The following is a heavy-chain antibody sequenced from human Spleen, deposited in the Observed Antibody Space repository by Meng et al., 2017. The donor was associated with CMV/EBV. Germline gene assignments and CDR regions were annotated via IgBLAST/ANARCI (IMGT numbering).Heavy chain of an antibody. CDR2: INDGGDRT. J-gene: IGHJ6*02. V-gene: IGHV3-23*01. CDR1: GFTFTTYD. D-gene: IGHD1-26*01. Sequence: GESLKISCAASGFTFTTYDMTWVRQAPGKGLEWISSINDGGDRTYYTESVRGRFTISRDNSKNTLHLQMNSLRAEDTAVYYCAKELGTTTDYYYGMDVWGQGTTVTVSS. CDR3: AKELGTTTDYYYGMDV.